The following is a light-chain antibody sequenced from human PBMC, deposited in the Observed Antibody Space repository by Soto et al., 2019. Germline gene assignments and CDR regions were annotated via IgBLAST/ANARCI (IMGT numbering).Light chain of an antibody. V-gene: IGKV1-5*03. Sequence: DIQMTQSPSPLSASVGDRVTITCRASQNIKNWLAWYQQKPGKAPKLLIYQASSLESGVPSRFGGSGSGTEFTLTISSLQPDDSATYYCQQYNTWSTWTFGQGTKVEIK. J-gene: IGKJ1*01. CDR1: QNIKNW. CDR3: QQYNTWSTWT. CDR2: QAS.